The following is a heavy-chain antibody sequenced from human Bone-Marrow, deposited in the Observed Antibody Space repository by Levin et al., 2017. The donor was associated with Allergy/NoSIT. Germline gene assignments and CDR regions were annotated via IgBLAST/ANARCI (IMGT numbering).Heavy chain of an antibody. D-gene: IGHD3-22*01. V-gene: IGHV1-18*01. J-gene: IGHJ4*02. Sequence: GESLKISCKASGYTFTAYGLSWVRQAPGQGLEWMGWISPYNGKTNYAQKIQGRVTMTTDTSTSTAYLELRSLRSDDTAVYYCTRSCRGADSSSYWGQGTLVTVSS. CDR1: GYTFTAYG. CDR3: TRSCRGADSSSY. CDR2: ISPYNGKT.